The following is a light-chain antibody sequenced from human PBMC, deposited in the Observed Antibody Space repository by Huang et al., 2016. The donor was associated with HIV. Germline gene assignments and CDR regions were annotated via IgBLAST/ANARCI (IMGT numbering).Light chain of an antibody. Sequence: EIVLTQSPGTLSLSPGDRATLSCRASQFVANAYVAWYQHKPVQSPRLLIYGASMRASGIPDRFSGSGFGTDFTLTISRLEPDDFAVYFCQQCGSPTWTFGQGTKVEIK. CDR1: QFVANAY. CDR2: GAS. CDR3: QQCGSPTWT. J-gene: IGKJ1*01. V-gene: IGKV3-20*01.